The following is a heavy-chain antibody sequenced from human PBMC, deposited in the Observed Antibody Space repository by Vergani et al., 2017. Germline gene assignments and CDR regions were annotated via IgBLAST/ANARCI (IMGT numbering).Heavy chain of an antibody. CDR1: GGTFSSYA. V-gene: IGHV1-69*01. CDR2: IIPIFGTA. CDR3: ARASDYYDSSGYRFDY. D-gene: IGHD3-22*01. Sequence: QVQLVQSGAEVKKPGSSVKVSCKASGGTFSSYAISWVRQAPGQGLEWSGGIIPIFGTANYAQKFQGRVTITADEPTSTAYMELSSLRSEDTAVYYCARASDYYDSSGYRFDYWGQGTLVTVSS. J-gene: IGHJ4*02.